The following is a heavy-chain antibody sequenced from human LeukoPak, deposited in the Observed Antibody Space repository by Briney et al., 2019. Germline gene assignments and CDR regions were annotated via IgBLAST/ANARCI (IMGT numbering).Heavy chain of an antibody. D-gene: IGHD3-10*01. CDR1: GFTFSSYA. J-gene: IGHJ4*02. V-gene: IGHV3-23*01. CDR3: AKTGLGSSGSYPQYYFDY. CDR2: ISGSGGST. Sequence: PGGSLRLSCAASGFTFSSYAMSWVRQAPGKGLEWVSAISGSGGSTYYADSVKGRFTISRDNSKNTLYLQMNSLRAEDTAVYYCAKTGLGSSGSYPQYYFDYWGQGTLVTVSS.